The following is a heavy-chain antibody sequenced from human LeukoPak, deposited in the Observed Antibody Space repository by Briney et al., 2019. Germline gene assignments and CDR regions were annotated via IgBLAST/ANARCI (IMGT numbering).Heavy chain of an antibody. CDR1: GGSISSYY. J-gene: IGHJ6*03. CDR3: ARTGRGSSSWIYYYYYMDV. V-gene: IGHV4-59*01. Sequence: AETLSLTCTVSGGSISSYYWSWIRQPPGKGLEWIGYVNYSGSTNYNPSLKSRVTISVDTSKNQFSLKLSSVTAADTAVYYCARTGRGSSSWIYYYYYMDVWGKGTTVSVSS. D-gene: IGHD6-13*01. CDR2: VNYSGST.